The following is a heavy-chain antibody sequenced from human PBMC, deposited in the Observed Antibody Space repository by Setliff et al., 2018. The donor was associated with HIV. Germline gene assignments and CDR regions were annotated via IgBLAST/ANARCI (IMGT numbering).Heavy chain of an antibody. CDR2: IYSGGSST. J-gene: IGHJ3*02. Sequence: PGESLRLSCAASGFTFSSYAMSWVRQAPGKGLEWVSVIYSGGSSTYYADSVKGRFTISRGDSKNTLFLQMNSLRAEDTALYYCATEFGYSGYVGAFDIWGQGTMVTVSS. D-gene: IGHD5-12*01. V-gene: IGHV3-23*03. CDR3: ATEFGYSGYVGAFDI. CDR1: GFTFSSYA.